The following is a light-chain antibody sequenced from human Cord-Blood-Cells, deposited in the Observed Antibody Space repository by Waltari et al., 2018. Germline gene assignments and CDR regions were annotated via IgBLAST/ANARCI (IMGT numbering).Light chain of an antibody. J-gene: IGKJ3*01. CDR3: QQYYSPFT. V-gene: IGKV4-1*01. CDR1: QSVLHSSNNKNY. CDR2: WAS. Sequence: DIVMTQSPDSLAVSLGERATINCKSSQSVLHSSNNKNYLAWYQQKPGQPPKLLIYWASTRESGVPDRFSGSGSGTDFTLTISSLQAEDVAVYYCQQYYSPFTFGPGTKVDIK.